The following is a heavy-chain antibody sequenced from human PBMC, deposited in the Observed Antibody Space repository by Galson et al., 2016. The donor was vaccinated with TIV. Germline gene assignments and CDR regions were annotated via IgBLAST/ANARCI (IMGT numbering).Heavy chain of an antibody. Sequence: SAKASCRASGYTFTNYIMHRARQAPGQRLEWIGWSNAGNGNTTYSQKFQVRVTITRDTSASTAYMELSSLRSAAPAVYYCARDPGYFVYWGQGTRVTVS. CDR3: ARDPGYFVY. V-gene: IGHV1-3*01. D-gene: IGHD1-1*01. J-gene: IGHJ4*02. CDR1: GYTFTNYI. CDR2: SNAGNGNT.